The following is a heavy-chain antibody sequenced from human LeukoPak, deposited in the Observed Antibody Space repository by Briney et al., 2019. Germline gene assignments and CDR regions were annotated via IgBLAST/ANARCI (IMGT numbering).Heavy chain of an antibody. Sequence: SETLSLTCTVSGGSISSYYWSWIRQPPGKGPEWIGYIYYSGTTNYNPSLRSRITLSVDTSKNQFSLQLTSVTAADTAVYYCARQSPAASGQGLDYWGQGTLVTVSS. J-gene: IGHJ4*02. CDR1: GGSISSYY. CDR2: IYYSGTT. D-gene: IGHD6-13*01. V-gene: IGHV4-59*08. CDR3: ARQSPAASGQGLDY.